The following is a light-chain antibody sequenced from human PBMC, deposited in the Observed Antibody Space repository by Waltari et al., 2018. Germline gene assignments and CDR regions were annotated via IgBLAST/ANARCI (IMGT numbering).Light chain of an antibody. CDR1: NIGRKS. V-gene: IGLV3-21*02. CDR2: DDS. CDR3: QLWDLSSDHPL. Sequence: SYVLTQPPSVSVAPGQTASITCGGNNIGRKSVHWYQQRPGQAPGLAVYDDSDRPSGIPDRFSGSNSGNTATLTISRVEAGDEADYYCQLWDLSSDHPLFGGGTKLTVL. J-gene: IGLJ2*01.